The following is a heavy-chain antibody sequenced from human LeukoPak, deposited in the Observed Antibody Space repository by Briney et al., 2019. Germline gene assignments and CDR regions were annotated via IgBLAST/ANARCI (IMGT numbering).Heavy chain of an antibody. Sequence: GGSLRLSCVASGFAFSNYAMSWVRQAPGKGLEWIAALNGGRTFFQDSVRGRFTISRDNSKNTLYLQLNSLRGDDTAVYYCVKEVTGYGYFDYWGRGTLVTVSS. CDR2: LNGGRT. D-gene: IGHD2-2*03. CDR3: VKEVTGYGYFDY. V-gene: IGHV3-23*01. CDR1: GFAFSNYA. J-gene: IGHJ4*02.